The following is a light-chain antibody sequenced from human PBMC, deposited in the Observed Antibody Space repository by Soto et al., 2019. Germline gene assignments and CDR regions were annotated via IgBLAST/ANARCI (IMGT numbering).Light chain of an antibody. CDR1: SSDVGSYNL. CDR3: CSYAGSITFVV. CDR2: EVT. Sequence: QSALTQPASVAGSPGQSITISCTGTSSDVGSYNLVSWYQQHPGKAPKLMIYEVTKRPSGVSNRFSGSKSGITASLTISVLQAEDEAEYYCCSYAGSITFVVFGGGTKLTVL. V-gene: IGLV2-23*02. J-gene: IGLJ2*01.